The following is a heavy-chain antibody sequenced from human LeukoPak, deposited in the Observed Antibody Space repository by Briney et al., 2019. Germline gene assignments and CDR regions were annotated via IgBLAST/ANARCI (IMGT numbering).Heavy chain of an antibody. D-gene: IGHD3-3*01. V-gene: IGHV4-59*01. CDR1: GDSISIYY. Sequence: SETLSLTCSVSGDSISIYYWSWIRQPPGKGLEWIGYIYNSGSTNYNPSLKSRVTISVDTSKNQFSLKLTSVTAADTAVYYCARDLRPPYDFWSGPLPLDAFDIWGQGTMVTVSS. CDR3: ARDLRPPYDFWSGPLPLDAFDI. CDR2: IYNSGST. J-gene: IGHJ3*02.